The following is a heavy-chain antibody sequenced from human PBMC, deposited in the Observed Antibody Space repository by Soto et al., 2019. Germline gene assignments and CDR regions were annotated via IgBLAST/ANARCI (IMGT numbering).Heavy chain of an antibody. CDR3: ARELAVAGPDDDALNI. CDR2: VWHDGSTQ. D-gene: IGHD6-19*01. Sequence: QVQLVESGGGVVQPGGCLRISCAASGFTFGSYGMHWVRQAPGKGLEWVAVVWHDGSTQFYGDSVKGRFTVSRDNSNNTVYLQMNTLTVEDTAVYYCARELAVAGPDDDALNIWGRGTMVTVSS. V-gene: IGHV3-33*01. CDR1: GFTFGSYG. J-gene: IGHJ3*02.